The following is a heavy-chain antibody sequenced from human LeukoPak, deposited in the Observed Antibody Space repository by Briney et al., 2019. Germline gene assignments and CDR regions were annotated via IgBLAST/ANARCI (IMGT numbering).Heavy chain of an antibody. CDR2: IKDDGSAQ. D-gene: IGHD3-16*02. CDR1: GFTFGAYW. Sequence: GGSLRLSCAASGFTFGAYWMSWFRQAPGKGPEWVASIKDDGSAQFYVDSLEGRFTISRDNAKNTLYLQMDTMRVEDTAVYYCARHIVGEQNFDYWGQGTLVTVSS. J-gene: IGHJ4*02. V-gene: IGHV3-7*01. CDR3: ARHIVGEQNFDY.